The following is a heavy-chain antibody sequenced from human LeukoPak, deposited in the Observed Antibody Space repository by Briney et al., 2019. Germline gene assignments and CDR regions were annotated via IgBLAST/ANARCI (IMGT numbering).Heavy chain of an antibody. V-gene: IGHV3-23*01. CDR3: AKDPSSGFAGGDAFDI. CDR2: INSGGGTT. D-gene: IGHD3-10*01. J-gene: IGHJ3*02. Sequence: PGGSLRLSCAASGFSFSYFAMSWVRQSPGKGLEWVAGINSGGGTTFYLDSVKGRFTISRDNPKTTLFLQMNSLRVDDTAVYFCAKDPSSGFAGGDAFDIWGQGTRVTVSS. CDR1: GFSFSYFA.